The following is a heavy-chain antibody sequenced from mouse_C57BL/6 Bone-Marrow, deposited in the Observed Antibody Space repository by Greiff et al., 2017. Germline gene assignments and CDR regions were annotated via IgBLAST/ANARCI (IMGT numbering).Heavy chain of an antibody. Sequence: QVQLQQPGAELVRPGTSVKLSCKASGYTFTSYWMHWVKQRPGQGLEWIGVIDPSDSYTNYNQKFKGKDTLTVDTSSSTAYMQLSSLTSEDSAVYYCARKEEYYYGSSYNYAMDYWGQGTSVTVAS. J-gene: IGHJ4*01. CDR1: GYTFTSYW. CDR2: IDPSDSYT. D-gene: IGHD1-1*01. V-gene: IGHV1-59*01. CDR3: ARKEEYYYGSSYNYAMDY.